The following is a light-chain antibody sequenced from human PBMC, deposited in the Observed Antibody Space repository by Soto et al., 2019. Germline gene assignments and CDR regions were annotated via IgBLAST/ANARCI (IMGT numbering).Light chain of an antibody. CDR1: QTVSSRY. CDR3: QQYGSSNPYT. Sequence: EIVLTQSPATLSVSLGESATLSCGASQTVSSRYLAWYQQRPGLAPRLLMYDASSRAAGIPDRFSGSGSVRVFTLTISRLEPEDSAVYYCQQYGSSNPYTFGQGTKLEIK. V-gene: IGKV3D-20*01. J-gene: IGKJ2*01. CDR2: DAS.